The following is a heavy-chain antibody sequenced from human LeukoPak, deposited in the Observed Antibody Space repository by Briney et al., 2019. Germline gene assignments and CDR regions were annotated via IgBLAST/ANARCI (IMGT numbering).Heavy chain of an antibody. Sequence: ASVKVSCKASGGTFSSYAISWVRQAPGQGLEWMGGFDPEDGETIYAQKFQGRVTMTEDTSTDTAYMELSSLRSEDTAVYYCATAPRLRYFDWLSPNYWGQGTLVTVSS. D-gene: IGHD3-9*01. V-gene: IGHV1-24*01. CDR3: ATAPRLRYFDWLSPNY. CDR2: FDPEDGET. J-gene: IGHJ4*02. CDR1: GGTFSSYA.